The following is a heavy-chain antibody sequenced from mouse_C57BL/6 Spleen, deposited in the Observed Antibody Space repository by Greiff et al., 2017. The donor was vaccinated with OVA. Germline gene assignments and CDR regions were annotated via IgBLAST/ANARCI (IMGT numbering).Heavy chain of an antibody. J-gene: IGHJ1*03. CDR1: GYTFTDYN. D-gene: IGHD2-4*01. CDR3: ARGYDYDPHWYFDV. Sequence: EVPLVESGPELVKPGASVKMSCKASGYTFTDYNMHWVKQSHGKSLEWIGYINPHNGGTRYTPKFKGKATLTVNKSSSTAYMALRSLTSEDSAVYYCARGYDYDPHWYFDVWGTGTTVTVSS. V-gene: IGHV1-22*01. CDR2: INPHNGGT.